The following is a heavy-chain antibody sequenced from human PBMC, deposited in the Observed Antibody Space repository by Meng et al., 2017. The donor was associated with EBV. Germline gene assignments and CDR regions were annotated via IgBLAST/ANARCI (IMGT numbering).Heavy chain of an antibody. CDR1: GFTFSGYG. V-gene: IGHV3-30*03. J-gene: IGHJ5*02. CDR3: ARDLSGRFDP. CDR2: LPSDGGNT. D-gene: IGHD1-26*01. Sequence: QVQWGESGGGVVQHGRSLRLSCAASGFTFSGYGMFWVRQAPGKGPEWVAILPSDGGNTYYSDSVKGRFTISRDNSKKTLYLQMNSLRAEDTAVYYCARDLSGRFDPWGQGTLVTVSS.